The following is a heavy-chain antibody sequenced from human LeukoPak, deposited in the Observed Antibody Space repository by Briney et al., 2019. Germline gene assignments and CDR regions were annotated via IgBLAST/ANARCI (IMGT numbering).Heavy chain of an antibody. J-gene: IGHJ6*02. Sequence: GGSLRLSCAASGFTFSSYWMHWVRQAPGKGLVWVSRINSDGSSTSYADSVKGRFTIPRDNAKNTLYLQMNSLRAEDTAVYYCARVRSGSSAGNYGMDVWGQGTTVTVSS. V-gene: IGHV3-74*01. CDR2: INSDGSST. D-gene: IGHD1-26*01. CDR3: ARVRSGSSAGNYGMDV. CDR1: GFTFSSYW.